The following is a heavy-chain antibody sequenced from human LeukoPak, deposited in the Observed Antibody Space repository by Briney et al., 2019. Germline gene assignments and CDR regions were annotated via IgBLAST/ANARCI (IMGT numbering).Heavy chain of an antibody. D-gene: IGHD3-3*01. CDR3: AKIQYYDFWSGYWYYYGMDV. V-gene: IGHV3-30*18. CDR2: ISYDGSNK. J-gene: IGHJ6*02. CDR1: GFTFSSYG. Sequence: GGSLRLSCAASGFTFSSYGMHWVRQAPGKGLEWVAVISYDGSNKYYADSVKGRFTISRDNSKNTLYLQMNSLRAEDTAVYYCAKIQYYDFWSGYWYYYGMDVWGQGTTVTVSS.